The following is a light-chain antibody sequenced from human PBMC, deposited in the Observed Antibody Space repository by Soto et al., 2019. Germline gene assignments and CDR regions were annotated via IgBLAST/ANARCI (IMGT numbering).Light chain of an antibody. Sequence: IRMTQSPSSLSASTGDRVTITRGASQGISSYLAWYQQKQGKAPKLLIYAASTLQSGVPSRFSGSGSGTDFTLTISSLQSEDFASYFCQHTFNSPPWTFGQGTKVDIK. V-gene: IGKV1-8*01. J-gene: IGKJ1*01. CDR3: QHTFNSPPWT. CDR2: AAS. CDR1: QGISSY.